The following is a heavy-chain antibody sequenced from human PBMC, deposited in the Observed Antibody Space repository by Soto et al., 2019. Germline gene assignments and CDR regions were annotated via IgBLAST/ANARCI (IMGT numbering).Heavy chain of an antibody. D-gene: IGHD2-2*01. J-gene: IGHJ4*02. CDR2: IYHSGST. CDR1: GGSISSGGYS. CDR3: ARSSLVPAATLYFDY. V-gene: IGHV4-30-2*01. Sequence: SETLSLTCAVSGGSISSGGYSWSWIRQPPGKGLEWIGYIYHSGSTYYNPSLKSRVTISVDRSKNQFSLKLSSVTAADTAVYYCARSSLVPAATLYFDYWGQGTLVTVSS.